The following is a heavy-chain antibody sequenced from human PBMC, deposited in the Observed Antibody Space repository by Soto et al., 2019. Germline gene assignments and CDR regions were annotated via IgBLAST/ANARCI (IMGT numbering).Heavy chain of an antibody. CDR3: ARRTVVVIGDIDY. J-gene: IGHJ4*02. V-gene: IGHV4-4*02. CDR1: GGSISSGYW. CDR2: IYQSGST. D-gene: IGHD2-2*01. Sequence: QVQLQESGPGLVKPSGTLSLTCAVSGGSISSGYWWRWVRQPPGKGLEWIGEIYQSGSTNYNPSLTSRVSISVDKPKNQFSLRLTSVTAADTAVYYCARRTVVVIGDIDYWGQGTLVTVSS.